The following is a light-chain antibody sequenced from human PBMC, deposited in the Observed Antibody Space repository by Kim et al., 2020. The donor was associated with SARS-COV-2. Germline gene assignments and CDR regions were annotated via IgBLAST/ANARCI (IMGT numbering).Light chain of an antibody. V-gene: IGKV1-27*01. CDR3: QKYNSAPFT. J-gene: IGKJ3*01. CDR2: AAS. Sequence: GDSVTKLGRTSLDIGSYLAWHQQKPGRVPKLLIEAASILQSGVPSRFSGSGTGTEFTLTISSLQPEDVAIYYCQKYNSAPFTFGPGTKVDIK. CDR1: LDIGSY.